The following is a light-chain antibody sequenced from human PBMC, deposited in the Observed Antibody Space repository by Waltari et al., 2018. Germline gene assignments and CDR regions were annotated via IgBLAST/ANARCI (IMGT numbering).Light chain of an antibody. CDR1: SRDIGGSNF. V-gene: IGLV2-8*01. Sequence: QSALTQPPSASGSPGQSVTISCTGTSRDIGGSNFVSWYQQRPGKAPRFLIYDVNKRPSGVSVRFSGSKSGNTASLTVSGLQPDDEATYYCSAFAGSNNVGVFGGGTKLTVL. CDR3: SAFAGSNNVGV. J-gene: IGLJ3*02. CDR2: DVN.